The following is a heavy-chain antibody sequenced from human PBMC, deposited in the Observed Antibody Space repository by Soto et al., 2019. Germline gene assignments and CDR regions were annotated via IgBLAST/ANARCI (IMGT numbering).Heavy chain of an antibody. J-gene: IGHJ6*02. Sequence: QVQLQESGPGLVKPSETLSLTCTVSGGSISSYYWRWIRQPPGKGLEWIGYIYYSGSTNYNPSLKSRVTISVDTSKNQFSLKLSSVTAADTAVYYCARDRRMGSSYHYYYGMDVWGQGTTVTVSS. V-gene: IGHV4-59*01. CDR3: ARDRRMGSSYHYYYGMDV. CDR2: IYYSGST. CDR1: GGSISSYY. D-gene: IGHD6-6*01.